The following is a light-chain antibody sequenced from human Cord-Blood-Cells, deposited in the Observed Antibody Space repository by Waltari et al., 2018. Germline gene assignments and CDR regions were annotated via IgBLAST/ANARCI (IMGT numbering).Light chain of an antibody. V-gene: IGLV2-14*01. CDR1: SSDVGGYNY. Sequence: QSAPTQPAPVSGSPGQSITLPCTGTSSDVGGYNYVPWYQQHPGKAPKLMIYDVSNRPSGVSNRFSGSKSGNTASLTISGLQAEDEADYYCSSYTSSSTQVFGGGTKLTVL. CDR3: SSYTSSSTQV. J-gene: IGLJ3*02. CDR2: DVS.